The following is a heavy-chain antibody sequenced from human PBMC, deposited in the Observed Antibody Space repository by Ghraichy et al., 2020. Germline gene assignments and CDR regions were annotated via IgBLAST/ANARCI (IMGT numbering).Heavy chain of an antibody. CDR2: IYYSGST. V-gene: IGHV4-59*01. Sequence: SENLSLTCTVSGGSISSYYWSWIRQPPGKGLEWIGYIYYSGSTNYNPSLKSRVTISVDTSKNQFSLKLSPVTAADTAVYYCARYYCSSTSCYFIGYNWFDPWGQGTLVTVSS. J-gene: IGHJ5*02. CDR3: ARYYCSSTSCYFIGYNWFDP. D-gene: IGHD2-2*01. CDR1: GGSISSYY.